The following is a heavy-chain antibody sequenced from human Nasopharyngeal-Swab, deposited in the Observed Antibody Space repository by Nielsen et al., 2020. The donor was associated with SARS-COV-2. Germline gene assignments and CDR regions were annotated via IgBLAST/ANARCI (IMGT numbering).Heavy chain of an antibody. D-gene: IGHD3-3*01. Sequence: GSLRLSCTVSGGSISSYYWSWIRQPPGKGLEWIGRIYTSGSTNYNPSLKSRVTMSVDTSKNQFSLKLSSVTAADTAVYYCARDLIGGVELRFLEWLSAGGFDPWGQGTLVTVSS. J-gene: IGHJ5*02. CDR1: GGSISSYY. CDR3: ARDLIGGVELRFLEWLSAGGFDP. V-gene: IGHV4-4*07. CDR2: IYTSGST.